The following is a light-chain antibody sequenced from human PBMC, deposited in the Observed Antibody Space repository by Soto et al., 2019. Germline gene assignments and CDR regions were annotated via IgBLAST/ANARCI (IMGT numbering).Light chain of an antibody. CDR1: SSNIGNNY. CDR2: DSN. V-gene: IGLV1-51*01. J-gene: IGLJ7*01. Sequence: QSVLTQPPSVSAAPGQKVTISCSGSSSNIGNNYVSWYQQLPGTAPKLLIYDSNKRPSGIPDRFSGSRSGTSATLGITGLQTGDEADYYCGTWDSRLSAYVFGTGTQLTVL. CDR3: GTWDSRLSAYV.